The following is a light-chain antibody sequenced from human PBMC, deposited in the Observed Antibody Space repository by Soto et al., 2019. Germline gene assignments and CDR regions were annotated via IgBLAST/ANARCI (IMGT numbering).Light chain of an antibody. Sequence: ALTPPASVSGSPGQSITISCTGTSSDVGSYNLVSWYQQHPGKAPKLMIYEVSKRPSGVSNRFSGSKSGNTASLTISGLQAEDEADYYCCSYAGSSTYVFGTGTKVTVL. J-gene: IGLJ1*01. CDR2: EVS. CDR3: CSYAGSSTYV. V-gene: IGLV2-23*02. CDR1: SSDVGSYNL.